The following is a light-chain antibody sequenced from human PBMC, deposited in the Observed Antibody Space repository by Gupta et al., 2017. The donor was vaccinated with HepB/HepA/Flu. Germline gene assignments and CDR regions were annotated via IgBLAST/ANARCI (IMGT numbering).Light chain of an antibody. V-gene: IGKV3-20*01. CDR1: QTISATY. CDR2: AAS. J-gene: IGKJ1*01. Sequence: EIVLTQSPGTLSLSPGERATLSCRTSQTISATYLAWYQQKPGQAPRLLLYAASNRATGIPDRFSGSGSGTDFTLTISRLEPEDCSVYYCHQYGSSSWTFGQGTEVEIK. CDR3: HQYGSSSWT.